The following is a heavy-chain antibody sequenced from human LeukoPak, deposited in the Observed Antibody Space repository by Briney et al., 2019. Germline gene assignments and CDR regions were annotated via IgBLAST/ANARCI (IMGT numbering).Heavy chain of an antibody. J-gene: IGHJ5*02. Sequence: ASVKVSCKASGGTFSSYAISWVRQAPGQGLEWMGRIIPILGIANYAQKLQGRVTMTTDTSTSTAYMELRSLRSDDTAVYYCAREEGGRLDPWGQGTLVTVSS. CDR3: AREEGGRLDP. V-gene: IGHV1-69*04. D-gene: IGHD1-26*01. CDR1: GGTFSSYA. CDR2: IIPILGIA.